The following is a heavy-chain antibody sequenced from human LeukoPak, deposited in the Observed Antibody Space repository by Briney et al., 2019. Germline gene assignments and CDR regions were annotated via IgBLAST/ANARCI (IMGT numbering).Heavy chain of an antibody. V-gene: IGHV3-23*01. CDR3: AKRAIDSSGYDYYFDY. J-gene: IGHJ4*02. CDR1: GFTFSSYA. CDR2: ISSSGGST. Sequence: GGSLRLSCAASGFTFSSYAMSWVRQAPGKGLEWVSAISSSGGSTYYADSVKGRFTISRDNSKNTLYLQMNSLRAEDTAVYYCAKRAIDSSGYDYYFDYWGQGTLVTVSS. D-gene: IGHD3-22*01.